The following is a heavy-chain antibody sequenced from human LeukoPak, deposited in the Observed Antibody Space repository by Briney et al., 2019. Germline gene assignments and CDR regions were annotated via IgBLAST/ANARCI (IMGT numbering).Heavy chain of an antibody. J-gene: IGHJ3*02. CDR1: GGSISSYY. CDR2: IYTSGST. D-gene: IGHD3-22*01. CDR3: ARFYDSSGYYYVDAFDI. V-gene: IGHV4-4*07. Sequence: PSETLSLTCTVSGGSISSYYWSWIRQPAGKGLEWIGRIYTSGSTNYNPSLKSRVTMSVDTSKNQFSLKLSSVTAADTAVYYCARFYDSSGYYYVDAFDIWGQGTMVTVSS.